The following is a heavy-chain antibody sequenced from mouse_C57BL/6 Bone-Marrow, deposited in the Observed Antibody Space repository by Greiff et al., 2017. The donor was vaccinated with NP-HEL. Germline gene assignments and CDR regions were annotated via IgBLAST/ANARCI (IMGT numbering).Heavy chain of an antibody. J-gene: IGHJ1*03. V-gene: IGHV6-3*01. Sequence: EVHLVESGGGLVQPGGSMKLSCVSSGFTFSNYWMNWVRQSPEKGLEWVAQIRLKSDNYATHYAESVQGGFTISRDDSKSSVYLQMKNLRAEDTGIYYCTNYYGSSYWYFDVWGTGTTVTVSS. CDR2: IRLKSDNYAT. CDR3: TNYYGSSYWYFDV. D-gene: IGHD1-1*01. CDR1: GFTFSNYW.